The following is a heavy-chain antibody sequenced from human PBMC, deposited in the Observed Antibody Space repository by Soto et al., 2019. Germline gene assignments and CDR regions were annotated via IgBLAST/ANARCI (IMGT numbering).Heavy chain of an antibody. V-gene: IGHV3-20*01. CDR3: ARSPDYGDYVSGDY. CDR2: INWSGGST. CDR1: GFTFDDYG. Sequence: EVQLVESGGGVVRPGGSLRLSCAASGFTFDDYGMSWVRQAPGKGLEWVSGINWSGGSTGYADSVKGRFTISRDNAKNSLYLQMNSLRAEDTALYHCARSPDYGDYVSGDYWGQGTLVTVSS. D-gene: IGHD4-17*01. J-gene: IGHJ4*02.